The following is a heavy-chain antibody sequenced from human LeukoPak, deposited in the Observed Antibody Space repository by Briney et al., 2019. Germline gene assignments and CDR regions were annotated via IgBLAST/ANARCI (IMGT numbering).Heavy chain of an antibody. CDR3: AIGHKAFDI. CDR2: IYYSGYT. Sequence: ASETLSLTCTVSGGPISSYYWSWIRQPPGKGLEYIGYIYYSGYTNYNPSLNSRITISEYTSKNQFSLQLSSVTAADTAIYYCAIGHKAFDIWGQGTMVTVSS. J-gene: IGHJ3*02. V-gene: IGHV4-59*13. CDR1: GGPISSYY.